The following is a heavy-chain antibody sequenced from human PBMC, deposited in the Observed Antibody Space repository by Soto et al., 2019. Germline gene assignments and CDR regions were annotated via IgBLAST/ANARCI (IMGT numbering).Heavy chain of an antibody. J-gene: IGHJ6*02. Sequence: ASVKVSCKASGYTFTGYYMHWVRQAPGQGLEWMGWINPNSGGTNYAQKYQGWVTMTRDTSISTAYMELSRLRSDDTAVYYCAKGAGLRYFDWSYYYYGMDVWGQGTTVTVS. CDR1: GYTFTGYY. V-gene: IGHV1-2*04. CDR3: AKGAGLRYFDWSYYYYGMDV. D-gene: IGHD3-9*01. CDR2: INPNSGGT.